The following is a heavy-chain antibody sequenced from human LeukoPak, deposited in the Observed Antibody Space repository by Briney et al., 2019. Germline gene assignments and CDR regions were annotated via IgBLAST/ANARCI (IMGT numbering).Heavy chain of an antibody. CDR3: ARPRGCSSTSCYARSYYYYYMDV. Sequence: SETLSLTCAVYGGSFSGYYWSWIRQPPGKGLEWIGEINHSGSTNYNPSLKSRVTISVDTSKNQFSLKLSSVTAADTAVYYCARPRGCSSTSCYARSYYYYYMDVWGKGTTVTVSS. CDR1: GGSFSGYY. CDR2: INHSGST. V-gene: IGHV4-34*01. D-gene: IGHD2-2*01. J-gene: IGHJ6*03.